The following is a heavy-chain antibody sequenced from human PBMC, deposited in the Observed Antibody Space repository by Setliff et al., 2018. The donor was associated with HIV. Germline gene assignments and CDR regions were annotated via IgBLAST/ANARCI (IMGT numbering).Heavy chain of an antibody. CDR2: IYHSGST. CDR1: GHSITSDYQ. D-gene: IGHD4-17*01. Sequence: SETLSLTCTVSGHSITSDYQWGWIRRPPGKGLEWIGSIYHSGSTYYNPSLKSRVTISVDTTKSQISLKLISVTAADTAVFYCVRVDYGDYDFDYWGQGTLVTVSS. CDR3: VRVDYGDYDFDY. J-gene: IGHJ4*02. V-gene: IGHV4-38-2*02.